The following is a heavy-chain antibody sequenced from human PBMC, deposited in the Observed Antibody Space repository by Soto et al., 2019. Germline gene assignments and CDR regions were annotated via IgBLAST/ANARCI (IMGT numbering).Heavy chain of an antibody. V-gene: IGHV6-1*01. Sequence: SQNLSLTCAIYGDSVSSNSVVWNWIRQSPSRGIEWLGRTYYRSQWQYEKEVFVQSRIRIDPDTSKKQISLQLDSVSHEDSAVYYCVRLVGNSWLDYWGQGTLVTVSS. CDR2: TYYRSQWQY. CDR3: VRLVGNSWLDY. J-gene: IGHJ4*02. CDR1: GDSVSSNSVV. D-gene: IGHD4-4*01.